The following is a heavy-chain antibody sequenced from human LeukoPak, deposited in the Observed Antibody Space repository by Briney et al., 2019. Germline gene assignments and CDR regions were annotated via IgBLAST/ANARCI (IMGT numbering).Heavy chain of an antibody. V-gene: IGHV4-61*01. CDR3: ARLVGATWFDP. CDR1: GGSISSSSYY. J-gene: IGHJ5*02. D-gene: IGHD1-26*01. Sequence: SETLSLTCTVSGGSISSSSYYWSWIRQPPGKGLEWIGYIYYSGSTNYNPSLKSRVTISVDTSKNQFSLKLSSVTAADTAVYYCARLVGATWFDPWGQGTLVTVSS. CDR2: IYYSGST.